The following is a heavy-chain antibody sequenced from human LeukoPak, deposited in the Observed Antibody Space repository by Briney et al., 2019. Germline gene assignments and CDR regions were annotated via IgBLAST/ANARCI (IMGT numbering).Heavy chain of an antibody. CDR2: IKQDGSEK. Sequence: PGRSLRLSCAASGFIFSSYWMSWVRQAPGKGLEWVANIKQDGSEKYYVDSVKGRFTISRDNAKNSLYLQMNSLRAEDTAVYYCARDMTAVGATGGAAFDIWGQGTMVTVSS. J-gene: IGHJ3*02. CDR1: GFIFSSYW. V-gene: IGHV3-7*01. CDR3: ARDMTAVGATGGAAFDI. D-gene: IGHD1-26*01.